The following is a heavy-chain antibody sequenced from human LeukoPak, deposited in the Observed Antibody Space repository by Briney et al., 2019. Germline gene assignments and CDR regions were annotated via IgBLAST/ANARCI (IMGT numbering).Heavy chain of an antibody. CDR2: IRYDGSNK. V-gene: IGHV3-30*02. CDR3: AKATDYTNAVDY. J-gene: IGHJ4*02. CDR1: GFTFSSYG. Sequence: GGSLRLSCAASGFTFSSYGMHWVRQAPGKGLEWVAFIRYDGSNKYYADSVKGRFTISRDNSKNTLYLQMNSLRAEDTAVYYCAKATDYTNAVDYWGQGTLVTVSS. D-gene: IGHD4-11*01.